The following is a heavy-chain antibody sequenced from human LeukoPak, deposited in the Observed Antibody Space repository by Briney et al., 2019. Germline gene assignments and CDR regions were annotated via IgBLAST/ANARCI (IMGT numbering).Heavy chain of an antibody. CDR3: ARGPY. J-gene: IGHJ4*02. Sequence: SETLSLTCTVSGDSISSGDYYWNWIRQPAGKRLEWIGRISTSGTPNYNPSFRGRLTISIDTSKDQFSLNLRSVTAAETGIYYCARGPYWGQGTLVTVSS. CDR2: ISTSGTP. V-gene: IGHV4-61*02. CDR1: GDSISSGDYY.